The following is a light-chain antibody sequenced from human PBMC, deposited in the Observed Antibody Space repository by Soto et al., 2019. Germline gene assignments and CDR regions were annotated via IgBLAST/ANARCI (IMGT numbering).Light chain of an antibody. CDR2: DAS. Sequence: EIVLTQSPGTLSLSPGERATLSCRASQSVGKDYLAWFQQKPGQAPRPLVYDASSRATGIPDRFSGSGSGTDFTHTISRLEPEDFAVYYCQQYAASPITFGQGTRLEIK. J-gene: IGKJ5*01. V-gene: IGKV3-20*01. CDR1: QSVGKDY. CDR3: QQYAASPIT.